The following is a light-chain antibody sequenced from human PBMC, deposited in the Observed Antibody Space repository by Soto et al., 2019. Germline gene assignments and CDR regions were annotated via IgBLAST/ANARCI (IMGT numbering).Light chain of an antibody. J-gene: IGKJ4*01. CDR2: DAS. Sequence: DIQMTQSPSTLSASVGDRVTITCRASQSIKNWLAWYQQKPGTAPKFLIYDASTLESGVPSRFSGSVSGTEFTLTISSLQADDFATYFCQQYDDYPRTFGGGTKVDIK. CDR3: QQYDDYPRT. CDR1: QSIKNW. V-gene: IGKV1-5*01.